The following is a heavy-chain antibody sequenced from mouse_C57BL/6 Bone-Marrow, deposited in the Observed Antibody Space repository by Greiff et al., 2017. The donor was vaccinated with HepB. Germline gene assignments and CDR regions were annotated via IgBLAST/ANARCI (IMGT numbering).Heavy chain of an antibody. V-gene: IGHV1-53*01. Sequence: QVHVKQSGTELVKPGASVKLSCKASGYTFTSYWMHWVKQRPGQGLEWIGNINPSNGGTNYNEKFKSKATLTGDKSSSTAYMQLSSLTSEDSAVYYCARGSWVYYAMDYWGQGTSVTVSS. CDR1: GYTFTSYW. CDR2: INPSNGGT. CDR3: ARGSWVYYAMDY. D-gene: IGHD4-1*01. J-gene: IGHJ4*01.